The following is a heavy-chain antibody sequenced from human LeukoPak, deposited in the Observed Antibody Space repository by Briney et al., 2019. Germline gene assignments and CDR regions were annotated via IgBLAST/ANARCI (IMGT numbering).Heavy chain of an antibody. CDR3: ARNGDYGRLGFDY. D-gene: IGHD4-17*01. J-gene: IGHJ4*02. V-gene: IGHV4-4*02. CDR2: IYHSGST. Sequence: SETLSLTCAVSGGSISSSNWWSWVRQPPGKGLEWIGEIYHSGSTNYNLSLKSRVTISVDKSKNQFSLKLSSVTAADTAVYYCARNGDYGRLGFDYWGQGTLVTVSS. CDR1: GGSISSSNW.